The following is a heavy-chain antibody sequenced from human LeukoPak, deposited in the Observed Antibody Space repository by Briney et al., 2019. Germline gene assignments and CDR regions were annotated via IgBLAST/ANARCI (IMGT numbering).Heavy chain of an antibody. Sequence: GESLKISCKGSGYSFTSYWIGWVRQMPGKGLEWMGIIYPGDSDTRYSPSFQGQVTISADKSISTAYLQWSSLKASDTAMYYCARRGFGLWFGEYYFDYWGQGTLVTVSS. J-gene: IGHJ4*02. CDR1: GYSFTSYW. CDR3: ARRGFGLWFGEYYFDY. CDR2: IYPGDSDT. V-gene: IGHV5-51*01. D-gene: IGHD3-10*01.